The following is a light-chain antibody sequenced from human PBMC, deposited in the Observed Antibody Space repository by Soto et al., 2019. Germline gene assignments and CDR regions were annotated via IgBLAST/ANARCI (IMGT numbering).Light chain of an antibody. V-gene: IGLV3-25*02. CDR2: KDS. CDR3: QSADSSGTYPV. CDR1: ALPKQF. J-gene: IGLJ2*01. Sequence: SYDLTQSPSVSVSPGQTARITCSGDALPKQFAYWYQQKPGQAPVIVIHKDSERPSGIPDRFSGSSSGTTVTLTISGVQAEDEADYYCQSADSSGTYPVFGGGTQLTVL.